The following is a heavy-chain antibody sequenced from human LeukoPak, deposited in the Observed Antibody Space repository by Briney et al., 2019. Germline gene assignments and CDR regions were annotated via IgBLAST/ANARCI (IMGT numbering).Heavy chain of an antibody. V-gene: IGHV3-48*04. J-gene: IGHJ4*02. CDR2: ISSSSSTI. CDR3: ARSHYASSGYLDY. Sequence: GGSLRLSCAASGFTFSSYSMNWVRQAPGKGLEWVSYISSSSSTIYYADSVKGRFTISRDNSKNSLYLQMNSLGTEDAALYYCARSHYASSGYLDYWGQGTLVTVSS. CDR1: GFTFSSYS. D-gene: IGHD3-22*01.